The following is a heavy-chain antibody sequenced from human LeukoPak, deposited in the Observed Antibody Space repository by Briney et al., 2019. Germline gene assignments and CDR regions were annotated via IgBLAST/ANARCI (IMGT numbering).Heavy chain of an antibody. CDR1: GFTVSSYA. D-gene: IGHD1-26*01. V-gene: IGHV3-13*01. Sequence: GGSLRLSCAASGFTVSSYAMHWVRQPIGKGLEWISALGIAGDTFYPGSVKGRFTISRENAKNSLYLQMNSLRAEDTAMYYCARQKQSHGNFDYWGQGTLVTVSS. J-gene: IGHJ4*02. CDR2: LGIAGDT. CDR3: ARQKQSHGNFDY.